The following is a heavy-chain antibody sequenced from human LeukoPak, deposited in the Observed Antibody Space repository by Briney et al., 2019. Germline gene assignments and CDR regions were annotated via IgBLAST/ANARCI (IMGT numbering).Heavy chain of an antibody. J-gene: IGHJ6*02. CDR1: GGSFSGYY. CDR3: ARAGYSYGYTPYGMDV. Sequence: SETLSLTCAVYGGSFSGYYWSWIRQPPGKGLEWIGEINHSGSTNYNPSLKSRVTISVDTSKNQFSLKLSSVTAADTAVYYCARAGYSYGYTPYGMDVWGQGTTVTVSS. CDR2: INHSGST. V-gene: IGHV4-34*01. D-gene: IGHD5-18*01.